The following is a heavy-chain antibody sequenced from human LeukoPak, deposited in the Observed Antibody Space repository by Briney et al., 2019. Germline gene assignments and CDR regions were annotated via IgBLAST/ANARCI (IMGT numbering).Heavy chain of an antibody. CDR3: AKDDDWLRFEH. V-gene: IGHV3-23*01. CDR1: GFTFSSYG. D-gene: IGHD5-12*01. CDR2: ISGSGGST. Sequence: GGSLRLSCAASGFTFSSYGMSWVRQAPGKGLEWVSAISGSGGSTYYADSVKGRFTISRDNSNHMLYLQMNSLIAEDTAIYYCAKDDDWLRFEHWGRGTPVSVSS. J-gene: IGHJ4*02.